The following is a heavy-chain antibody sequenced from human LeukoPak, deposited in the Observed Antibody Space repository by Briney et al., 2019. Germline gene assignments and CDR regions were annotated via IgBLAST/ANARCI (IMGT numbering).Heavy chain of an antibody. D-gene: IGHD6-19*01. Sequence: SVKVSCKASGGTFSSYAINWVRQAPGQGLEWMGGIIPMFGTANYAQKFQGRVTITAEESTSTTYMELSSLRSEDTAVYYCARGGGSGWYAYYYYYMDVWGKGTTVTISS. V-gene: IGHV1-69*13. CDR1: GGTFSSYA. J-gene: IGHJ6*03. CDR2: IIPMFGTA. CDR3: ARGGGSGWYAYYYYYMDV.